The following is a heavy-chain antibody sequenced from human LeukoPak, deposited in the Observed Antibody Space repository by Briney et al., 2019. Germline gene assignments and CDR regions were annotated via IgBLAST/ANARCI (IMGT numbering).Heavy chain of an antibody. V-gene: IGHV4-61*05. Sequence: PSETLSLTCTVSGGSISSTNSYWGWIRQPPGKGLEWIGYIYYSRSTNYNPSLKRRVTISVDTYKNLFSLKLSSVTAADTAVYYCARHPWPVNWFDPWGQGTLATVSS. CDR3: ARHPWPVNWFDP. CDR1: GGSISSTNSY. CDR2: IYYSRST. J-gene: IGHJ5*02.